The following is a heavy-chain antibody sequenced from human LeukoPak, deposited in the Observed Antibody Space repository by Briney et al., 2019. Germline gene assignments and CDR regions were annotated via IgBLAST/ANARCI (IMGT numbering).Heavy chain of an antibody. CDR1: GGSISSYY. Sequence: SETLSLTCTVSGGSISSYYWSWIRQPPGKGLEWIGHIFYTGSSNYNPSLKSRLTISLDRSKNQFSLRLTSVTAADTAVYYCARHLYYYDSSGYRDAFDIWGQGTMVTVSS. J-gene: IGHJ3*02. V-gene: IGHV4-59*01. D-gene: IGHD3-22*01. CDR2: IFYTGSS. CDR3: ARHLYYYDSSGYRDAFDI.